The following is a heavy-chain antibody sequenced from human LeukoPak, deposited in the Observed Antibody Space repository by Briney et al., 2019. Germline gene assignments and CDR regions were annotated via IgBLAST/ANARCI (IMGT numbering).Heavy chain of an antibody. D-gene: IGHD6-13*01. CDR1: GLTFSSYA. J-gene: IGHJ4*02. CDR3: ARGGGIAAAGTPYYFDY. Sequence: PGGSLRLSCAASGLTFSSYAMHWVRQAPGKGLEWVAVISYDGSNKYYADSVKGRFTISRDNSKNTLYLQMNSLRAEDTAVYYCARGGGIAAAGTPYYFDYWGQGTLVTVSS. V-gene: IGHV3-30-3*01. CDR2: ISYDGSNK.